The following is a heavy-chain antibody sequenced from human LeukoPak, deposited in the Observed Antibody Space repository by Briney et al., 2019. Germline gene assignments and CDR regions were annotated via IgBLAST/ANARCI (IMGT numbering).Heavy chain of an antibody. Sequence: GESLQISCLGSGGSFNHYWIGWVRQMPGKGLVWIGLLYPLDTDIRYSPSFHGQGTISADKSIATAYLHLNNVKASDTAVYYCVSRSSNVDHWGQGTPVVVSS. D-gene: IGHD6-6*01. V-gene: IGHV5-51*01. CDR3: VSRSSNVDH. CDR2: LYPLDTDI. CDR1: GGSFNHYW. J-gene: IGHJ4*02.